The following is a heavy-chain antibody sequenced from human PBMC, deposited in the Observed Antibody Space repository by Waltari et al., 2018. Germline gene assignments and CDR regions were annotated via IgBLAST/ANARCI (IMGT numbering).Heavy chain of an antibody. V-gene: IGHV1-69-2*01. CDR1: GYTFTDYY. CDR2: VDPEDGET. Sequence: EVQLVQSGAEVKKPGASVKISCKASGYTFTDYYMHWVQQAPGKGLEWMGRVDPEDGETIYAEKFQGRVTITADTSTDTAYMELSSLRSEDTAVYYCATEGGPDYGADYYFDYWGQGTLVTVSS. J-gene: IGHJ4*02. CDR3: ATEGGPDYGADYYFDY. D-gene: IGHD4-17*01.